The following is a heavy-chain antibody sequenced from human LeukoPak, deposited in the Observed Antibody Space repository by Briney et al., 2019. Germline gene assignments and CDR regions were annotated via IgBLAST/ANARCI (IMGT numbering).Heavy chain of an antibody. CDR2: IRYDGSKK. J-gene: IGHJ4*02. D-gene: IGHD1-26*01. Sequence: PGRSLRLSCAASGFTFSSYGMHWVREAPGKGLEWVAFIRYDGSKKYYADSVKVRFTISRDNSKNTLYLQMNSLIAEDTAVYYCAKAQRGYFDYWGQGTLVTVSS. V-gene: IGHV3-30*02. CDR3: AKAQRGYFDY. CDR1: GFTFSSYG.